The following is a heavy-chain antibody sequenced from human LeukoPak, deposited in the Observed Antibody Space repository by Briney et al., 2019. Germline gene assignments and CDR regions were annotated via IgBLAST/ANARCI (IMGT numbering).Heavy chain of an antibody. J-gene: IGHJ4*02. CDR3: AKLGQLWLLSYFDY. D-gene: IGHD5-18*01. CDR2: ITSSSSYI. Sequence: GSLRLSCAASGFTFSRYSMTWVRQAPGKGLEWVSSITSSSSYIYYADSVKGRFTISRDNAKNSLYLQMNSLRAEDTAVYYCAKLGQLWLLSYFDYWGQGTLVTVSS. CDR1: GFTFSRYS. V-gene: IGHV3-21*04.